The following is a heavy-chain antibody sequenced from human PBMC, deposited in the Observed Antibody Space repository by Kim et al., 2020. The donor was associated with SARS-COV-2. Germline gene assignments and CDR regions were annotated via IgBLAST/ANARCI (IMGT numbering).Heavy chain of an antibody. CDR3: AIRLSRVDIVATTFES. D-gene: IGHD5-12*01. J-gene: IGHJ5*01. Sequence: SLKSRVTISVDTSKNQFSLKLSSVTAADTAVYYCAIRLSRVDIVATTFESWGQGTLVTVSS. V-gene: IGHV4-34*01.